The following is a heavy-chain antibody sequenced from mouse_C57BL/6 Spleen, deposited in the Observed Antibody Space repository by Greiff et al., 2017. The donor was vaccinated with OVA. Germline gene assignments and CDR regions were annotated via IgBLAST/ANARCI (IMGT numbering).Heavy chain of an antibody. CDR2: ISYDGSN. CDR1: GYSITSGYY. Sequence: EVKVEESGPGLVKPSQSLSLTCSVTGYSITSGYYWNWIRQFPGNKLEWMGYISYDGSNNYNPSLKNRISITRDTSKNQFFLKLNSVTTEDTATYYCAREGGPDDYWGQGTTLTVSS. J-gene: IGHJ2*01. CDR3: AREGGPDDY. V-gene: IGHV3-6*01.